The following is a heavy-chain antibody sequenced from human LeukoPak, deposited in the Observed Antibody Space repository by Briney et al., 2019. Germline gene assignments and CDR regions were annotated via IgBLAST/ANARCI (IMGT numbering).Heavy chain of an antibody. D-gene: IGHD3-10*01. CDR1: GGSFTGYY. J-gene: IGHJ6*04. CDR2: IKHSGST. V-gene: IGHV4-34*01. Sequence: SETLSLTCAVYGGSFTGYYWSWIRQPPGKGLEWIGEIKHSGSTNFNPSLESRVALSVDTSKNQFSLKVSSVTAADTAVYYCARKAYYGPGKFKSHYGMDVWANGTTVTVSS. CDR3: ARKAYYGPGKFKSHYGMDV.